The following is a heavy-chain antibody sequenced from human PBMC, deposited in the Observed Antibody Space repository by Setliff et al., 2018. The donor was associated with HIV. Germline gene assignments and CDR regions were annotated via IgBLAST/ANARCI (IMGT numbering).Heavy chain of an antibody. J-gene: IGHJ6*04. CDR3: ASGKGVGGVVITDGLDV. CDR1: GYTFTGYY. D-gene: IGHD3-10*01. CDR2: ITPNSGGT. Sequence: ASVKVSCKASGYTFTGYYMHWVRQAPGQGLEWMGWITPNSGGTNYAQKFQGRVTMTRDTSISTAYLELRTLTSEDTAVYYCASGKGVGGVVITDGLDVWGKGTTVTVSS. V-gene: IGHV1-2*02.